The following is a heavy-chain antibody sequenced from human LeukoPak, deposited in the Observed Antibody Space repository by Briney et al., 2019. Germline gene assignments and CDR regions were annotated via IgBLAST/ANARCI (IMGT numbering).Heavy chain of an antibody. Sequence: GASVKVSCKASGYTFTGYYIHWLRQAPGQGLEWMGWINPNSGGTNYAPKFQGLVTMSSDTSITTAYMELNRLISDDTAVYYCARTKPPCTSCLLRDYWGQGTLVTVSS. CDR3: ARTKPPCTSCLLRDY. V-gene: IGHV1-2*02. J-gene: IGHJ4*02. CDR2: INPNSGGT. D-gene: IGHD2-2*01. CDR1: GYTFTGYY.